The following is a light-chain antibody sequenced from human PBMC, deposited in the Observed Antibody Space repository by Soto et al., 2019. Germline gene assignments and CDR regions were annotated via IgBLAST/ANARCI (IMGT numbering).Light chain of an antibody. CDR3: YSYAGSFTWV. CDR2: EVS. CDR1: SSDLGGYNT. V-gene: IGLV2-8*01. J-gene: IGLJ3*02. Sequence: QSALTQPPSASGSPGQSVTISCTGTSSDLGGYNTVSWYQQHPGKAPKLIISEVSKRPSGVPDRFSGSKSGNTASLTVSGLQAEDEADYYCYSYAGSFTWVFGGGTKLTVL.